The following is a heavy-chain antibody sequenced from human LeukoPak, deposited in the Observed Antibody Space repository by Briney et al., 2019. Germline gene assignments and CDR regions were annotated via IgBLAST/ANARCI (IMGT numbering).Heavy chain of an antibody. J-gene: IGHJ4*02. V-gene: IGHV1-2*02. CDR2: INPNSGVT. Sequence: ASVKVSCKTSGYTFTAYSMHWVRQAPGQGLEWMGWINPNSGVTNYAQKFQGRVTMTRDTSISTAYMELSSLRSDDTAVYYCARVGVEGASCYDYWGQGTLVTVSS. CDR1: GYTFTAYS. CDR3: ARVGVEGASCYDY. D-gene: IGHD2-2*01.